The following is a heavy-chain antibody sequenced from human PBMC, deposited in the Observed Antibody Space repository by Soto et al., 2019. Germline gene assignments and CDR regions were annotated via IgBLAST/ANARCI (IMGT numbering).Heavy chain of an antibody. J-gene: IGHJ6*03. CDR1: GFTFDDYA. CDR2: ISWNSGSI. V-gene: IGHV3-9*01. D-gene: IGHD2-2*03. Sequence: SLRLSCAASGFTFDDYAMHWVRQAPGKGLEWVSGISWNSGSIGYADSVKGRFTISRDNAKNSLYLQMNSLRAEDTALYYCAKDINPPGYCSSTSCWNYMDVWGKGTTVTVSS. CDR3: AKDINPPGYCSSTSCWNYMDV.